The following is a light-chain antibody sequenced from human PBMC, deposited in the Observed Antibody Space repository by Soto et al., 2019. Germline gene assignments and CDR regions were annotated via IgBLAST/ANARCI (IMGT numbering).Light chain of an antibody. CDR3: QQANSFPPT. J-gene: IGKJ4*01. CDR2: GAS. V-gene: IGKV1-12*01. Sequence: DIKMTQSPSSVSASVGERVTITCRASQDISRRLAWYQQKPGRAPTLLIYGASSLQSGVPSRFSGSGSGTDFTLAISSLQPEDFATYYCQQANSFPPTFGGGTKVEI. CDR1: QDISRR.